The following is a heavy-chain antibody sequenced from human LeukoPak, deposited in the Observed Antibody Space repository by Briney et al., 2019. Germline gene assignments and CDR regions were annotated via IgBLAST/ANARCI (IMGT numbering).Heavy chain of an antibody. CDR2: ISWDGGST. CDR3: ARDPSETAMAKQLRGLDYYYYGMDV. J-gene: IGHJ6*02. Sequence: GGSLRLSCAASGFTFDDYTMHWVRQAPGKGLEWVSLISWDGGSTYYADSVKGRFTISRDNSKNSLYLQMNSLRTEDTAVYYCARDPSETAMAKQLRGLDYYYYGMDVWGQGTTVTVSS. V-gene: IGHV3-43*01. CDR1: GFTFDDYT. D-gene: IGHD5-18*01.